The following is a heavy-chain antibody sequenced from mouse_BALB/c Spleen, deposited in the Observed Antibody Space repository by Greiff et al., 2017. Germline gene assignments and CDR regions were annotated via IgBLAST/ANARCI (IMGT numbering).Heavy chain of an antibody. J-gene: IGHJ4*01. V-gene: IGHV1S56*01. D-gene: IGHD2-4*01. CDR1: GYTFTSYY. CDR3: ARCDYDGAYAMNY. Sequence: QVQLQQSGPELVKPGASVRISCKASGYTFTSYYIHWVKQRPGQGLEWIGWIYPGNVNTKYNEKFKGKATLTADKSSSTAYMQLSSLTSEDSAVYFCARCDYDGAYAMNYWGQGTSVTVSS. CDR2: IYPGNVNT.